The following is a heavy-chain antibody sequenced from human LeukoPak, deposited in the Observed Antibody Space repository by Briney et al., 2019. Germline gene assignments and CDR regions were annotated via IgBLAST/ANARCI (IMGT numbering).Heavy chain of an antibody. V-gene: IGHV3-30*04. J-gene: IGHJ4*02. CDR2: ISYDGSNK. CDR1: GFTFSSYA. Sequence: GGSLRLSCAASGFTFSSYAMHWVRQAPGKGLEWVAVISYDGSNKYYADSAKGRFTISRDNSKNTLYLQMNSLRAEDTAVYYCAGGGGGYSGSYYGYWGQGTLVTVSS. D-gene: IGHD1-26*01. CDR3: AGGGGGYSGSYYGY.